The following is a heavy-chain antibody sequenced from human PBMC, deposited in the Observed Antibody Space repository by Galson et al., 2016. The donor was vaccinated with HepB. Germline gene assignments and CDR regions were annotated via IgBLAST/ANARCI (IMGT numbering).Heavy chain of an antibody. Sequence: SVKVSCKASGGTFSNYAISWVRQAPGQGLEWMGGIIPIFGTANYAHNFQGRVTITADESTSTFYMELNSLRSEDTAVYFCANRVAPADGDVYYYYTMDVWGQGTTVTVSS. CDR1: GGTFSNYA. CDR3: ANRVAPADGDVYYYYTMDV. J-gene: IGHJ6*02. V-gene: IGHV1-69*13. D-gene: IGHD4-17*01. CDR2: IIPIFGTA.